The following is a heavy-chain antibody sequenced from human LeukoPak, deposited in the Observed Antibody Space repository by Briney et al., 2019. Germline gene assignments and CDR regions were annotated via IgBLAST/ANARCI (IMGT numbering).Heavy chain of an antibody. CDR2: ISSSSSTI. CDR3: AREKESWSSWYGTEALDI. V-gene: IGHV3-48*01. J-gene: IGHJ3*02. CDR1: GFTFSSYS. D-gene: IGHD6-13*01. Sequence: QTGGSLRLSCAASGFTFSSYSMNWVRQAPGKGLEWVSYISSSSSTIYYADSVKGRFTISRDNAKNSLYLQMNSLRAEDTAVYYCAREKESWSSWYGTEALDIWGQGTMVTVSS.